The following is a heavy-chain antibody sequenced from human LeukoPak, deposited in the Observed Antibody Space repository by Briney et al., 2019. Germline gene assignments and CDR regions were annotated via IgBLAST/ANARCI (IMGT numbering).Heavy chain of an antibody. CDR1: GFTFSSYG. CDR3: VRRSSALAYYFDY. Sequence: GGSLRLSCAASGFTFSSYGMHWVRQAPGKGLEWVAVIWYDGSNKYYADSVKGRFTISRDNTKNLLYLQIHSLTAEDTAVYYCVRRSSALAYYFDYWGQGTLVTVSS. V-gene: IGHV3-33*01. CDR2: IWYDGSNK. J-gene: IGHJ4*02. D-gene: IGHD3-16*01.